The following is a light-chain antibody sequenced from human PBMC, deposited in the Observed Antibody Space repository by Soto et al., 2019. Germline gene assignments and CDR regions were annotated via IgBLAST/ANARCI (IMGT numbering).Light chain of an antibody. Sequence: QSVLTQPASVSGSPGQSITISCTGTSSDVGGYNYVSWYQQHPGKAPKLMIYDVSNRPSGVSNRFSGSKSGNTASLTISGLQAEDEADYYCSSYTSSSTYVFGIGTKLIVL. J-gene: IGLJ1*01. CDR3: SSYTSSSTYV. CDR1: SSDVGGYNY. CDR2: DVS. V-gene: IGLV2-14*01.